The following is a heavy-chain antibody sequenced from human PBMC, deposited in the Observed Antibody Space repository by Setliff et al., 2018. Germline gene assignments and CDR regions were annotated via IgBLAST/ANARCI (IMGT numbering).Heavy chain of an antibody. D-gene: IGHD5-18*01. V-gene: IGHV4-59*02. CDR3: ARGSGRGYSYGLFDY. J-gene: IGHJ4*01. Sequence: SETLSLTCTVSGGSVSTYYWSWIRQPPGKGLEWIGFIFYSGYTHYNPSLKSRVTMSVDVSRDQFSLELSSVTAADTAVYFCARGSGRGYSYGLFDYW. CDR2: IFYSGYT. CDR1: GGSVSTYY.